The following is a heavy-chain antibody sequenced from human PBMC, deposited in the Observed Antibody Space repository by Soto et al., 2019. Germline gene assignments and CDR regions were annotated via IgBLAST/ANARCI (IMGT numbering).Heavy chain of an antibody. V-gene: IGHV4-39*01. CDR3: ARHKYHSSGPSVY. J-gene: IGHJ4*02. CDR1: GGSIRSSSYY. Sequence: PSETLSLTCTVSGGSIRSSSYYWGWIRQPPGKGLEWIGSIYYSGSTYYIPSLKSRGTISVDTSKNQFSLKLSSVTAADTAVYICARHKYHSSGPSVYWGQVILVTFSS. CDR2: IYYSGST. D-gene: IGHD3-22*01.